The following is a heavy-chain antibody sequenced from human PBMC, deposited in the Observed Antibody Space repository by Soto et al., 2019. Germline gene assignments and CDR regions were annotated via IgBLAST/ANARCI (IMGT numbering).Heavy chain of an antibody. CDR2: IWYDGSNK. CDR3: ARDGQSLAPYALDV. CDR1: GFTFSGHA. V-gene: IGHV3-33*01. Sequence: QVQVVESGGGVVQPGRSLRLSCTVSGFTFSGHAMHWVRQAPGKGLEWVAQIWYDGSNKYYADSVKGRFTISRDNSKNILYVQMDSVRVDDTGVYYCARDGQSLAPYALDVWGQGTSVTVYS. J-gene: IGHJ6*02. D-gene: IGHD6-19*01.